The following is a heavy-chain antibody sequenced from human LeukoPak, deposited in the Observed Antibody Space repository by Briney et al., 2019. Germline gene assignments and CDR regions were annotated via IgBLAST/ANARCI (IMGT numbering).Heavy chain of an antibody. CDR3: AKGFGSADY. Sequence: GGSLRLSCVGSGFTFSIYGIHWVRQAPDKGLEWVAFMRYDGSDKYYADSVKGRFTISRDNSKSTLYLQMNSLGVEDTAVYYCAKGFGSADYWGRGTLVTVSS. CDR2: MRYDGSDK. CDR1: GFTFSIYG. J-gene: IGHJ4*02. V-gene: IGHV3-30*02. D-gene: IGHD6-19*01.